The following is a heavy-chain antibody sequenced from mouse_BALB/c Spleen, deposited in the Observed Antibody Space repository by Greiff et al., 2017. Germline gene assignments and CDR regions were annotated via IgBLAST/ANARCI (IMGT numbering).Heavy chain of an antibody. CDR2: ISSGSSTI. CDR1: GFTFSSFG. CDR3: ARDGSSPHYYAMDY. Sequence: EVQVVESGGGLVQPGGSRKLSCAASGFTFSSFGMHWVRQAPEKGLEWVAYISSGSSTIYYADTVKGRFTISRDNPKNTLFLQMTSLRSEDTAMYYCARDGSSPHYYAMDYWGQGTSVTVSS. V-gene: IGHV5-17*02. D-gene: IGHD1-1*01. J-gene: IGHJ4*01.